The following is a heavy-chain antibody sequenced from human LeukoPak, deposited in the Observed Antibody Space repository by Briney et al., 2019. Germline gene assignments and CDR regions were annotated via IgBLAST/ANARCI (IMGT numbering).Heavy chain of an antibody. CDR2: IRSKAYGGTT. V-gene: IGHV3-49*04. J-gene: IGHJ5*02. CDR3: TRDPRITIFGVVPDP. CDR1: GFTFGDYA. Sequence: GRSLRLSCTASGFTFGDYAMSWVRQAPGKGLEWVGFIRSKAYGGTTEYAASVKGRFTISRDDSKSIAYLQMNSLKTEDTAVYYCTRDPRITIFGVVPDPWGQGTLVTGSS. D-gene: IGHD3-3*01.